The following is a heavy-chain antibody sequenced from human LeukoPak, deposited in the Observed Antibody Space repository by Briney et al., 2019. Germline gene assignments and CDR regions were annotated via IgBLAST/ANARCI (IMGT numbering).Heavy chain of an antibody. Sequence: PGGSLRLSCAASGFTFSSYAMHWVRQAPGKGLEWVANIKEDGSEKYYVDSVKGRFTISRDNAKNSLYLQMNSLRAEDTAVYYCARERSAWRIWGQGTMVTVSS. CDR3: ARERSAWRI. J-gene: IGHJ3*02. CDR2: IKEDGSEK. V-gene: IGHV3-7*01. CDR1: GFTFSSYA. D-gene: IGHD1-1*01.